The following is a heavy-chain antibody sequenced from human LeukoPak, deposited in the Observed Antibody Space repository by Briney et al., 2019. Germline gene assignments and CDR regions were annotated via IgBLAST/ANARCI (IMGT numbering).Heavy chain of an antibody. CDR1: GFTFSSYA. V-gene: IGHV3-64*01. D-gene: IGHD1-26*01. CDR3: ARVGATTGAGAFDI. CDR2: ISSNGGST. J-gene: IGHJ3*02. Sequence: GGSLRLSCAASGFTFSSYAMHWVRQAPGKGLEYVSAISSNGGSTYYANSVKGRFTISRDNSKNTLYLQMGSLRAEGMAVYYCARVGATTGAGAFDIWGQGTMVTVSS.